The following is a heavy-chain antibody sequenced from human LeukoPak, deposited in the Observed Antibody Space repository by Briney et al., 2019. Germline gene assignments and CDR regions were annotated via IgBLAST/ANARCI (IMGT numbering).Heavy chain of an antibody. CDR1: GFTFSSYA. J-gene: IGHJ4*02. Sequence: GGSLRLSCAASGFTFSSYAMHWVRQAPGKGLEWVAVISYDGSNKYYADSVKGRFTIPRDNSKNTLYLQMNSLRAEDTAVYYCARDLYYWGQGTLVTVSS. CDR3: ARDLYY. CDR2: ISYDGSNK. V-gene: IGHV3-30*04.